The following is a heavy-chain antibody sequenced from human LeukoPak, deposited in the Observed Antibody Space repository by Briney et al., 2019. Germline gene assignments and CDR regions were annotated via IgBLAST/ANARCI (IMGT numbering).Heavy chain of an antibody. CDR2: INPNSGGT. CDR3: ARGRSSSWISYYYYMDV. Sequence: VASVKVSCKASGYTFTGYYMHWVRQAPGQGLEWMGWINPNSGGTNYAQKLQGRVTITRNTSISTAYMELSSLRSEDTAVYYCARGRSSSWISYYYYMDVWGKGTTVTVSS. V-gene: IGHV1-2*02. J-gene: IGHJ6*03. CDR1: GYTFTGYY. D-gene: IGHD6-13*01.